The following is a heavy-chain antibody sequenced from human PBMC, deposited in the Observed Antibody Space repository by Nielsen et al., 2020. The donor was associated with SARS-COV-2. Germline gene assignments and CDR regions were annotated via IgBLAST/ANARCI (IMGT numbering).Heavy chain of an antibody. Sequence: SVKVSCMSSVYTFTIYGISWVRQAPGQGLEWMGWISSYNGNTNYAQKLQGRVTMTTDTSTSTAYMELRSLRSDDTAVYYCARDTVRWFDTWGQGTLVTVSS. CDR2: ISSYNGNT. J-gene: IGHJ5*02. D-gene: IGHD4-17*01. CDR1: VYTFTIYG. CDR3: ARDTVRWFDT. V-gene: IGHV1-18*04.